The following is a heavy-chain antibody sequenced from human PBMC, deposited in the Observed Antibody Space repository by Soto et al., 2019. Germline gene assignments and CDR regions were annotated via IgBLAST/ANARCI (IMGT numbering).Heavy chain of an antibody. CDR1: GYTLTELS. V-gene: IGHV1-24*01. Sequence: GASVKVSCKVSGYTLTELSMHWVRQAPGKGLEWMGGFGPEDGETIYAQKFQGRVTMTEDTSTDTAYMELSSLRSEDTAVYYCATDTYYYDSSGYLFYWFDPWGQGTLVTVS. CDR3: ATDTYYYDSSGYLFYWFDP. J-gene: IGHJ5*02. D-gene: IGHD3-22*01. CDR2: FGPEDGET.